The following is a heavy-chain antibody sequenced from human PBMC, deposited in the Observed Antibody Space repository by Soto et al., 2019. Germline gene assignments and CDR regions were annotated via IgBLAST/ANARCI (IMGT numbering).Heavy chain of an antibody. CDR2: IIPILGIP. D-gene: IGHD5-12*01. J-gene: IGHJ3*02. V-gene: IGHV1-69*02. Sequence: QVQLVQSGAEVKKPGSSVKVSCTASGYTFNNYTLTWVRQAPGQGLEWLGRIIPILGIPNYAQSFQGRVTITADESTRKVYMELSSLRSEDTAISYCARAQEPATILVPFNIWGQGTMLTVSS. CDR1: GYTFNNYT. CDR3: ARAQEPATILVPFNI.